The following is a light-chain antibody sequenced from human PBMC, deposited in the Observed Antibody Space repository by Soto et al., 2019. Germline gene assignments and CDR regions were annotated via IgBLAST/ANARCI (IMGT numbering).Light chain of an antibody. J-gene: IGLJ3*02. CDR2: GNS. CDR3: QSYDSSLSGSV. V-gene: IGLV1-40*01. CDR1: SSHIGAGYD. Sequence: QSVLTQPPSVSGAPGQRVTISCTGSSSHIGAGYDVHWYQQLPGTAPKLLIYGNSNRPSGVPDRFSGSKSGTSASLAITRLQAEDEADYYCQSYDSSLSGSVFGGGTKVTVL.